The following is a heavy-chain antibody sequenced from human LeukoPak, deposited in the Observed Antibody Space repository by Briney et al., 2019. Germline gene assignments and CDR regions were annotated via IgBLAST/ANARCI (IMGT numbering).Heavy chain of an antibody. V-gene: IGHV3-49*03. CDR2: IRSKAYGGTT. J-gene: IGHJ4*02. CDR1: GFTFGDYA. Sequence: GGSLRLSCTASGFTFGDYAMSWFRQAPGKGLEWVGFIRSKAYGGTTEYAASVKGRFTISRDDSKSIAYLQMNSLKTEDTALYYCARPTIDSSGYYHGMVYWGQGTLVTVSS. D-gene: IGHD3-22*01. CDR3: ARPTIDSSGYYHGMVY.